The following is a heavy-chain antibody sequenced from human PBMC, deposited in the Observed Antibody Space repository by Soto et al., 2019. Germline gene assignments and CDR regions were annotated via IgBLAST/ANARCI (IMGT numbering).Heavy chain of an antibody. V-gene: IGHV4-31*02. D-gene: IGHD3-22*01. J-gene: IGHJ4*02. CDR2: IYYSGST. CDR3: ARWGYYYDSSGYSGVDY. Sequence: PSETLSLTCTVSGGSISSGGYYWSWIRQHPGKGLEWIGYIYYSGSTYYNPSLKSRVTISVDTSKNQFSLKLSSVTAADTAVYYCARWGYYYDSSGYSGVDYWGQGTLVTVSS. CDR1: GGSISSGGYY.